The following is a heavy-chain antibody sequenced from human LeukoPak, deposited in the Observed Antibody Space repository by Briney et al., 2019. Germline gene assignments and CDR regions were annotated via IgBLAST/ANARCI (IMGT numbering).Heavy chain of an antibody. CDR2: ISGSGGST. CDR3: AKSVDALYYYGMDV. J-gene: IGHJ6*04. CDR1: GFTFSSYA. V-gene: IGHV3-23*01. Sequence: GGSLRLSCAASGFTFSSYAMSWVRQAPGKGLEWVSAISGSGGSTYYADSVKGRFTISRDNSKNTLYLQMNSLRAEATAIYYCAKSVDALYYYGMDVWGKGTTVTV.